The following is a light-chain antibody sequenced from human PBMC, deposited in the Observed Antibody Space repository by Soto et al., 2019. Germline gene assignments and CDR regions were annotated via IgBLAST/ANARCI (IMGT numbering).Light chain of an antibody. CDR3: QQYYSYPNT. V-gene: IGKV1-8*01. Sequence: AIRMTQSPSSLSASTGDRVTITCRASQGISSYLAWYQQKPGKAPKLLIYDASTLQSGVPSRFSGSGSGTDFTLTISCLHSEDFATYYCQQYYSYPNTFGPGTKVDIK. J-gene: IGKJ3*01. CDR1: QGISSY. CDR2: DAS.